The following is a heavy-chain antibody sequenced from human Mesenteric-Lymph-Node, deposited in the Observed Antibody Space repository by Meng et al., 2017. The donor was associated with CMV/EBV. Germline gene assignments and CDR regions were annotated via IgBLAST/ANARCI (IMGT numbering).Heavy chain of an antibody. J-gene: IGHJ4*02. CDR3: TRQYSSSYYSDY. Sequence: GSLRLSCAISGGSLSGFYWSWIRQTPGKGLEWIGDIRHSGDITNYNPSLKSRVTISMDTSKKQFSLKLSAMTAADTAVYYCTRQYSSSYYSDYWGQGTLVTVSS. D-gene: IGHD6-6*01. CDR2: IRHSGDIT. CDR1: GGSLSGFY. V-gene: IGHV4-34*01.